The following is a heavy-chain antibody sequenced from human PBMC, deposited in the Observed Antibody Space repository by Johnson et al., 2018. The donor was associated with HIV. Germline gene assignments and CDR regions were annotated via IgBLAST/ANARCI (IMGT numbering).Heavy chain of an antibody. CDR3: AREGDSSGYWGRFDAFDI. Sequence: QVQLVESGGGVVQPGRSLRLSCAASGFTFSSYGMHWVRQVPGKGLDWVAVIWYDGSNKYYVDSVKGRFTISRDNAKNSLYLQMNSLRAEDTAVYYCAREGDSSGYWGRFDAFDIWGQGTMVTVSS. D-gene: IGHD3-22*01. CDR2: IWYDGSNK. V-gene: IGHV3-33*01. CDR1: GFTFSSYG. J-gene: IGHJ3*02.